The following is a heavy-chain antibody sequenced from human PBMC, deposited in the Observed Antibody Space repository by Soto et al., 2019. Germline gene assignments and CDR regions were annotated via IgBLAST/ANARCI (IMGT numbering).Heavy chain of an antibody. Sequence: GGSLRLSCASSGVTFRNYGMNWVRQATGKGLEWVSYIGIGSSTKYYADSVKGRFTISRDNAKNSLYLQMNSLRAEDTAVYYCARDQLYYNDISGRPLNAFDVWGQGTMVTVSS. J-gene: IGHJ3*01. CDR2: IGIGSSTK. V-gene: IGHV3-48*01. D-gene: IGHD3-22*01. CDR1: GVTFRNYG. CDR3: ARDQLYYNDISGRPLNAFDV.